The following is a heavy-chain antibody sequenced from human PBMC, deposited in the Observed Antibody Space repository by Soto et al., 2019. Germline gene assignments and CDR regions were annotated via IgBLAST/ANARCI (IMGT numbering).Heavy chain of an antibody. Sequence: QVQLVQSGGEVKKPGASVKVACKASGYTFTIYGSNWVRQAPGQGLEWMGWISPDNGNTNYAQKLQGRVTMTTDTSTSTAYMELRSLRSDDTAVYYCARALGYSGYAGMDVWVQGTTVTVSS. CDR1: GYTFTIYG. D-gene: IGHD5-12*01. CDR2: ISPDNGNT. V-gene: IGHV1-18*01. CDR3: ARALGYSGYAGMDV. J-gene: IGHJ6*02.